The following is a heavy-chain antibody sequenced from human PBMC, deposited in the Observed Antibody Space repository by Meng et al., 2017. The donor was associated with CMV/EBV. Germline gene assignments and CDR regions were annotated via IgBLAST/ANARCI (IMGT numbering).Heavy chain of an antibody. CDR1: GGTFSSYA. Sequence: SVKVSCKASGGTFSSYAISWVRQAPGQGLEWMGGIIPILGTANYAQKFQGRVTITTDESTSTAYMELSSLRSEDTAVYYCARDLRIAAAGTPYGWFDPWGQGTLVTVSS. CDR2: IIPILGTA. D-gene: IGHD6-13*01. V-gene: IGHV1-69*05. CDR3: ARDLRIAAAGTPYGWFDP. J-gene: IGHJ5*02.